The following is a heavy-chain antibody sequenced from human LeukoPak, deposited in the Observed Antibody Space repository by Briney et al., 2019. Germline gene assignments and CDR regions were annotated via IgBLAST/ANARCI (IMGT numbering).Heavy chain of an antibody. Sequence: PSETLSLTCTVSGGSVSSGRYYWSWIRQPPGKGLEWIGYIYYSGSTNYNPSLKSRVTISVDTSKNQFSLKLSSVTAADTAVYYCASYIRFLEWNFDYWGQGTLVTVSS. J-gene: IGHJ4*02. CDR3: ASYIRFLEWNFDY. V-gene: IGHV4-61*01. CDR2: IYYSGST. CDR1: GGSVSSGRYY. D-gene: IGHD3-3*01.